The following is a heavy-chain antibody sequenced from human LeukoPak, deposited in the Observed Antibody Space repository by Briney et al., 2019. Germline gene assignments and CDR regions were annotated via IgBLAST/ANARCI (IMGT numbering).Heavy chain of an antibody. D-gene: IGHD6-13*01. Sequence: SQTLSLTCTVSGGSISSGSYYWSWIRQPAGKGLEWIGRIYTSGSTNYNPSLKSRVTISVDTSKNQFSLKLSSVTAADTAAYYCARLIAAAGINWFDPWGQGTLVTVSS. CDR1: GGSISSGSYY. CDR2: IYTSGST. J-gene: IGHJ5*02. V-gene: IGHV4-61*02. CDR3: ARLIAAAGINWFDP.